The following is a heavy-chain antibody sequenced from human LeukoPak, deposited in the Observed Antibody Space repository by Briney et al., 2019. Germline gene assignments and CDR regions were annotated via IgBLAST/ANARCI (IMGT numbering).Heavy chain of an antibody. D-gene: IGHD3-16*01. J-gene: IGHJ4*02. CDR2: IIPILGIA. CDR1: GGTFSSYA. V-gene: IGHV1-69*04. CDR3: AREPFRGNGDY. Sequence: SVKVSCKASGGTFSSYAISWVRQAPGQGLEWMGRIIPILGIANYAQKFQGRVTITADKSTSTAYMELSSLRSEDTAVYYCAREPFRGNGDYWGQGTLVTVSS.